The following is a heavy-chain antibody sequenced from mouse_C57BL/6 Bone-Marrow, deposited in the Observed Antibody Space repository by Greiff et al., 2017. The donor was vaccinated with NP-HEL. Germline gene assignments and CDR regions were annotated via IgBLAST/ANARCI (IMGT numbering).Heavy chain of an antibody. D-gene: IGHD3-2*02. J-gene: IGHJ3*01. V-gene: IGHV1-59*01. CDR1: GYTFTSYW. CDR3: ARRGAQAAWFAY. CDR2: IDPSDSYT. Sequence: VKLQQPGAELVRPGTSVKLSCKASGYTFTSYWMHWVKQRPGQGLEWLGVIDPSDSYTNYNQKFKGKATLTVDTSSSTAYMQLSSLTSEDSAVYYCARRGAQAAWFAYWGQGTLVTVSA.